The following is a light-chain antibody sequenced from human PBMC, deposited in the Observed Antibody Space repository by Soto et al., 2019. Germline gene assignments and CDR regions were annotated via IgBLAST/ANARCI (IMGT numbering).Light chain of an antibody. V-gene: IGLV1-40*01. CDR2: GNS. J-gene: IGLJ1*01. CDR1: SSNIGAGYD. CDR3: QSYDSSLSGFYV. Sequence: QSVLTPPPSVSGAPGQRFTMCCAWISSNIGAGYDVHWYQQLPGTAPKLLIYGNSNRPSGVPDRFSGSKSGTSASLAITGLQAEDEADYYCQSYDSSLSGFYVFGTGTKGTVL.